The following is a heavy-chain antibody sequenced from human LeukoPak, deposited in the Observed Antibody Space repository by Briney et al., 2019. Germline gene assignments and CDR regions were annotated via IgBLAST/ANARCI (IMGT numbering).Heavy chain of an antibody. D-gene: IGHD6-19*01. CDR2: ITTSSTYR. V-gene: IGHV3-21*01. CDR1: GFSFIHYN. CDR3: SGSGWTTDAFDI. Sequence: GGSLRLSCAASGFSFIHYNMNWVGQAPGKGLEWVSSITTSSTYRYYTDSVKGRFTISRDNAKNSLYLQMNSLGADDTAVYYCSGSGWTTDAFDIWGQGTMVTVSS. J-gene: IGHJ3*02.